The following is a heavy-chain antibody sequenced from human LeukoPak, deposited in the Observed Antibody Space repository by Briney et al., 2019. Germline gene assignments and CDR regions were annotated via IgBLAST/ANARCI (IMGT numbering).Heavy chain of an antibody. D-gene: IGHD2-15*01. CDR1: GFTFSSYW. V-gene: IGHV3-7*01. CDR3: ARGGATLSDY. J-gene: IGHJ4*02. CDR2: IKQDGSEK. Sequence: GGSLRLSCAASGFTFSSYWMSWVRQAPGKGLEWVANIKQDGSEKYYVDSVKGRSTISRDNAKSSVYLQMNSLRVEDTAVYYCARGGATLSDYWGQGTLVTVSS.